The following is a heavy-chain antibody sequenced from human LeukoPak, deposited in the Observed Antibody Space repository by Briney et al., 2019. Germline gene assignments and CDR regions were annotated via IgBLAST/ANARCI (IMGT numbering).Heavy chain of an antibody. J-gene: IGHJ4*02. V-gene: IGHV4-59*01. CDR1: GGSISTYY. D-gene: IGHD2-21*01. Sequence: PSETLSLTCTVSGGSISTYYWSWIRQPPGKGLEWIGYIYYSGSTNYNPSLKSRVTMSVDTSKNQFSLRLSSVTAADTAVYYCARGPPLYCGGDCYSGFDYWGQGTLVTVSS. CDR3: ARGPPLYCGGDCYSGFDY. CDR2: IYYSGST.